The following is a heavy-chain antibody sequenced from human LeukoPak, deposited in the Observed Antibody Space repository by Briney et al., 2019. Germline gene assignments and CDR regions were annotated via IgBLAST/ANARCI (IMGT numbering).Heavy chain of an antibody. CDR3: ASHRGYSYGYYFDY. J-gene: IGHJ4*02. CDR1: GGSNSSSSYY. D-gene: IGHD5-18*01. V-gene: IGHV4-39*01. CDR2: IYYSGST. Sequence: SETLSLTCTVSGGSNSSSSYYWGWIRQPPGKGLEWIGSIYYSGSTYYNPSLKSRVTISVDTSKNQFSLKLSSVTAADTAVYYCASHRGYSYGYYFDYWGQGTLVTVSS.